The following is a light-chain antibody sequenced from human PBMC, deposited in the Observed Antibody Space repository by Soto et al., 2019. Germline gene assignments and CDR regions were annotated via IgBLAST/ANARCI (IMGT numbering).Light chain of an antibody. CDR1: QSVGSN. J-gene: IGKJ1*01. CDR2: GAS. CDR3: QQYNNWPRT. V-gene: IGKV3-15*01. Sequence: IVITNSPATLSVSKGESATLSCRASQSVGSNLAWYQQRPGQAPRILIYGASTRDTGIPARFSGMRSGTEFTLAISRLQSEDFEVYSCQQYNNWPRTFGQGTKVDI.